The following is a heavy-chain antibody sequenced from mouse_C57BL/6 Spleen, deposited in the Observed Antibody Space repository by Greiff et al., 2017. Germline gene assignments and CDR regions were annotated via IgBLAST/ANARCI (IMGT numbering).Heavy chain of an antibody. D-gene: IGHD2-1*01. CDR2: FTMYSDAT. V-gene: IGHV1-49*01. Sequence: LQQSGAALVRPGSSVKLSCKDSYFDFMASAMHWVQQRPGPGLEWIGSFTMYSDATEYSENFKGKATLTANTSSSTAYMELSSLTSEDSAVYYCARSGGNYYYFDYGGQGTTLTVSS. CDR1: YFDFMASA. J-gene: IGHJ2*01. CDR3: ARSGGNYYYFDY.